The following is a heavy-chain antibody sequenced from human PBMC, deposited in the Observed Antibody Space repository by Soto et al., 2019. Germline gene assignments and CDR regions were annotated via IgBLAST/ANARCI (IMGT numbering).Heavy chain of an antibody. Sequence: QVQLVQSGTEVKKPGSSVKVSCKASGGTLSNNAISWVRPAPGQGLEWMGGIIPLSATTNYAQKFQGRVTITADRSTSTAYMELTILTSEDTAVYYCARVFDDRGIVVVPAANPWYYGMDVLGQGTTVTVSS. V-gene: IGHV1-69*06. CDR2: IIPLSATT. CDR1: GGTLSNNA. D-gene: IGHD2-2*01. CDR3: ARVFDDRGIVVVPAANPWYYGMDV. J-gene: IGHJ6*02.